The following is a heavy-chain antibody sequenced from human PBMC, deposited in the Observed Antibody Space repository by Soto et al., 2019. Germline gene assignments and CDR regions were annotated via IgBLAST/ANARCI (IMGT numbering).Heavy chain of an antibody. Sequence: EVQLVESGGGLVQPGGSPRLSCAASGFTVSSNYMSWVRQAPGKGLEWVSVIYSGGSTYYADSVKGRFTISRDNSKNTLYLQMNSLRAEDTAVYYCARDPSPSVGDGYEIYFDYWGQGTLVTVSS. J-gene: IGHJ4*02. D-gene: IGHD5-12*01. CDR3: ARDPSPSVGDGYEIYFDY. CDR2: IYSGGST. CDR1: GFTVSSNY. V-gene: IGHV3-66*01.